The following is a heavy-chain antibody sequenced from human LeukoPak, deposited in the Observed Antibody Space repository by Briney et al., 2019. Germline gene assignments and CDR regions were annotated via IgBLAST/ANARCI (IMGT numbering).Heavy chain of an antibody. CDR3: ARDSGGITMIVVVPDAFDI. J-gene: IGHJ3*02. CDR1: GYTFTSYG. Sequence: ASVKVSCKASGYTFTSYGISWVRQAPGQGLEWMGIINPSGGSTSYAQKFQGRVTMTRDTSTSTVYMELSSLRSEDRAVYYCARDSGGITMIVVVPDAFDIWGQGTMVTVSS. D-gene: IGHD3-22*01. V-gene: IGHV1-46*01. CDR2: INPSGGST.